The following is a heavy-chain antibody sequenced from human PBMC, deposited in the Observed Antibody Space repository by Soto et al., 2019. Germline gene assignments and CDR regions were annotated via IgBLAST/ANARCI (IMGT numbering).Heavy chain of an antibody. J-gene: IGHJ4*02. D-gene: IGHD6-19*01. CDR1: GYFFTSYA. CDR3: ARGSIAVAGRNQLDY. CDR2: INAANGHT. V-gene: IGHV1-3*01. Sequence: QVQLVQSGPEVKKTGASVKVSCRASGYFFTSYAIHWVRQAPGPRLEWLGWINAANGHTKYSHNFQGRVIITRDTSANTVYMEVSSLKSGDTAVYYCARGSIAVAGRNQLDYWGQGTRVTVFS.